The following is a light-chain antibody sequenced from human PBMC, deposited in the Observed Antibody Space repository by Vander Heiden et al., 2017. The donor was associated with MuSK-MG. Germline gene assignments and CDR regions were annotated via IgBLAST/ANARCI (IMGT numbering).Light chain of an antibody. CDR1: SSDVGGYSY. J-gene: IGLJ1*01. Sequence: QSALTQPASVSGSPGHSLTISCTGTSSDVGGYSYVSWYQHPPGKAPKVMIYEVSNRPSGVSNRFSGSKSGNTASLTISGLQAEDEGDYYCSSYATGSTLVFGTGTKVTVL. V-gene: IGLV2-14*01. CDR3: SSYATGSTLV. CDR2: EVS.